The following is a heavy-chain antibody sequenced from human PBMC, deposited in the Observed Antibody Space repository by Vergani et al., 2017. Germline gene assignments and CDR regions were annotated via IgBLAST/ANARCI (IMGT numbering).Heavy chain of an antibody. J-gene: IGHJ4*02. CDR2: IYRTGRT. Sequence: QVQLQESGPGLVKPSETLSLTCAVSGFSIDNGYYWDWIRQPPGKGLEWIGSIYRTGRTHFNPSLKSRVTISVDTSNNHFSLRLNSLTAADTAVYYCARTNYDFWSGYPVIYFDYWGQGTLVTVSS. D-gene: IGHD3-3*01. CDR1: GFSIDNGYY. CDR3: ARTNYDFWSGYPVIYFDY. V-gene: IGHV4-38-2*01.